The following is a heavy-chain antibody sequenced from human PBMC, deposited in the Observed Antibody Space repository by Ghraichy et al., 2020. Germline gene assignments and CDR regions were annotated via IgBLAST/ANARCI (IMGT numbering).Heavy chain of an antibody. D-gene: IGHD6-6*01. J-gene: IGHJ6*02. CDR2: MNPNSGNT. V-gene: IGHV1-8*01. CDR3: ARGPSSSPYYYGMDV. Sequence: ASVKVSCKASGYTFTSYDINWVRQATGQGLEWMGWMNPNSGNTGYAQKFQGRVTMTRNTSISTAYMELSSLRSEDTAVYYCARGPSSSPYYYGMDVWGQGTTVTVSS. CDR1: GYTFTSYD.